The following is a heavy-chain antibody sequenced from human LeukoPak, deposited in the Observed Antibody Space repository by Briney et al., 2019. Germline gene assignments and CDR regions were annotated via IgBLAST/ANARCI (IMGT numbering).Heavy chain of an antibody. Sequence: GASVKISCKASGYTFNIHWVRQAPGQRPEWMGWINAANGNTKYSQKFQGRVTITRNTSASTAYMELSSLRSEDTAVYYCARELYYDILSRAFDIWGQGTMVTVSS. V-gene: IGHV1-3*01. CDR1: GYTFN. CDR2: INAANGNT. J-gene: IGHJ3*02. D-gene: IGHD3-9*01. CDR3: ARELYYDILSRAFDI.